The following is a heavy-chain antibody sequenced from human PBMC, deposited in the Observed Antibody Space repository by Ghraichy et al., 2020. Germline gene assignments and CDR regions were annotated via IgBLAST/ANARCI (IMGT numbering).Heavy chain of an antibody. V-gene: IGHV4-34*01. CDR2: INHSGST. CDR1: GGSFSGYY. D-gene: IGHD6-13*01. Sequence: SETLSLTCAVYGGSFSGYYWSWIRQPPGKGLEWIGEINHSGSTNYNPSLKSRVTISVDTSKNQFSLKLSSVTAADTAVYYCARGRWGGYSSSWYSRAYYFDYWGQGTLVTVSS. J-gene: IGHJ4*02. CDR3: ARGRWGGYSSSWYSRAYYFDY.